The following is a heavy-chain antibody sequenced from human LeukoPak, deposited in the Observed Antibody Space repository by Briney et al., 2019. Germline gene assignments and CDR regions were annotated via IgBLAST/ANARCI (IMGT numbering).Heavy chain of an antibody. V-gene: IGHV3-33*01. Sequence: PGGSLRLSCAASGFTFSSYGMHWARQAPGKGLEWVAVIWYDGSNKYYADSVKGRFTISRDNSKNTLYLQMNSLRAEDTAVYYCARDGRRYGSGSYGDYYYYGMDVWGQGTTVTVSS. CDR1: GFTFSSYG. CDR3: ARDGRRYGSGSYGDYYYYGMDV. CDR2: IWYDGSNK. D-gene: IGHD3-10*01. J-gene: IGHJ6*02.